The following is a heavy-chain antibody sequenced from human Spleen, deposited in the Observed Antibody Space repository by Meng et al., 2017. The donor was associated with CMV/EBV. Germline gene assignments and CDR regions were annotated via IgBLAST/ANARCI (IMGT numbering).Heavy chain of an antibody. CDR1: GGVFSCYY. CDR3: ATGTTGFISY. D-gene: IGHD4-17*01. J-gene: IGHJ4*02. V-gene: IGHV4-34*01. CDR2: INHSGST. Sequence: WGAGLLEPGDVLSLPCAVSGGVFSCYYWIWRRQPPGKGLEWIGEINHSGSTNYNPSLKSRVTISVDTSKNQFSLKLSSVTAADTAVYYCATGTTGFISYWGQGTLVTVSS.